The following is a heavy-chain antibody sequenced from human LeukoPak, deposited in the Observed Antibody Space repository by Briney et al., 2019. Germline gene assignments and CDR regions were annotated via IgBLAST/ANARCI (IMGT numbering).Heavy chain of an antibody. J-gene: IGHJ4*02. Sequence: GGSLRLSCAASGFTVSTNYMSWVRQAPGKGLEWVSAISGSGGSTYYADSVKGRFTISRDNSKNTLYLQMNSLRAQDTAVYYCAKIGGESLNDYGDYVSPYYFDYWGQGTLVTVSS. D-gene: IGHD4-17*01. CDR1: GFTVSTNY. CDR2: ISGSGGST. V-gene: IGHV3-23*01. CDR3: AKIGGESLNDYGDYVSPYYFDY.